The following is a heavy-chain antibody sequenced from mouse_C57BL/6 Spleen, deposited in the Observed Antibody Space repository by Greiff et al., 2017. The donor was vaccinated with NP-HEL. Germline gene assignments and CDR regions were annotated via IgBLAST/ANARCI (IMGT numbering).Heavy chain of an antibody. CDR2: IYPRSGNT. J-gene: IGHJ1*03. Sequence: VQLQQSGAELARPGASVKLSCKASGYTFTSYGISWVKQRTGQGLEWIGEIYPRSGNTYYNEKFKGKATLTADKSSSTAYMELRSLTSEDSAVYFCARKVVYYDYDEGYFDVWGTGTMVTVSS. CDR3: ARKVVYYDYDEGYFDV. CDR1: GYTFTSYG. D-gene: IGHD2-4*01. V-gene: IGHV1-81*01.